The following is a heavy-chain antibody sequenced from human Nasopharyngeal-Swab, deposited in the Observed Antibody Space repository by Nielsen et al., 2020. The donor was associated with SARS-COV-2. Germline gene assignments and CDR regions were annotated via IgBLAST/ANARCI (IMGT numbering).Heavy chain of an antibody. CDR3: ARAQGSYYYDSSGYYYYYYYGMDV. Sequence: SETLSLTCAVSGGSISSSNWWSWVRQPPGKGLESIGEIYHIGTTNYNPSLKSRVTISVDRSKNQFSLKLSSVTAADTAVYYCARAQGSYYYDSSGYYYYYYYGMDVWGQGTTVTVSS. CDR2: IYHIGTT. D-gene: IGHD3-22*01. V-gene: IGHV4-4*02. J-gene: IGHJ6*02. CDR1: GGSISSSNW.